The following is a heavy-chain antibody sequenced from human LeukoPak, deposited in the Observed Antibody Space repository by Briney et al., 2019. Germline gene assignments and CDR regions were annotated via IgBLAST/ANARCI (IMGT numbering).Heavy chain of an antibody. V-gene: IGHV3-9*03. Sequence: GGSLRLSCAASGFTFDDYAMHWVRQAPGKGLEWVSGISWNSGSIGYADSVKGRFTTSRDNAKNSLYLQMNSLRAEDMALYYCAKDRGSSWFRYYFDYWGQGTLVTVSS. CDR3: AKDRGSSWFRYYFDY. CDR2: ISWNSGSI. J-gene: IGHJ4*02. D-gene: IGHD6-13*01. CDR1: GFTFDDYA.